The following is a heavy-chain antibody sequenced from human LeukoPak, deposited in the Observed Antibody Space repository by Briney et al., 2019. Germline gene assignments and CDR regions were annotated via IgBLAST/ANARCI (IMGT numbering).Heavy chain of an antibody. D-gene: IGHD2-2*01. CDR1: GGSVSSYY. V-gene: IGHV4-59*02. Sequence: SETLSLTCTVSGGSVSSYYWSWIRQPPGKGLEWIGYIYNSENTKYNSSLESRVTMSVDTSKNHFSLNLTSLTATDTAVYYCARGRYCTATTCDAGGDAFDIWGQGTMVTVSS. CDR2: IYNSENT. J-gene: IGHJ3*02. CDR3: ARGRYCTATTCDAGGDAFDI.